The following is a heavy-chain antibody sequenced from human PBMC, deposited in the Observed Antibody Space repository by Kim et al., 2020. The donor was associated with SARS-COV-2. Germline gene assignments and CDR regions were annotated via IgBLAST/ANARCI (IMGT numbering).Heavy chain of an antibody. Sequence: GGSLRLSCRGSGFIFHDYAVAWVRQAPGKGLEWVGSIRSQAYGGATEYAASVKGRFTISREDSISIAYLQMNSLKSEDTAVYFCTRDQGIVLATSANDAFDVWGQGTMVTVSS. CDR3: TRDQGIVLATSANDAFDV. V-gene: IGHV3-49*04. J-gene: IGHJ3*01. CDR1: GFIFHDYA. D-gene: IGHD2-15*01. CDR2: IRSQAYGGAT.